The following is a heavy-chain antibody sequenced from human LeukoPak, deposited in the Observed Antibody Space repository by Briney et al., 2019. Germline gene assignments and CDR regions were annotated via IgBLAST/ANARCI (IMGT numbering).Heavy chain of an antibody. CDR1: GYTFTDYY. V-gene: IGHV1-2*02. D-gene: IGHD5-12*01. CDR3: ARDSSWRPFDY. J-gene: IGHJ4*02. Sequence: GASVKVSCKASGYTFTDYYIHWVRQAPGQGLECMGWINPNTGGTNYAQKFQGRVTMTRDTSIATAYMELSRPRSDEKAVYYCARDSSWRPFDYWGQGTLATVSS. CDR2: INPNTGGT.